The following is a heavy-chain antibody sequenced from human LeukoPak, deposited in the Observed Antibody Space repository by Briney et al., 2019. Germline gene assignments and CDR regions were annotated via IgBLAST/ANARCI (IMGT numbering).Heavy chain of an antibody. V-gene: IGHV3-30-3*01. J-gene: IGHJ4*02. Sequence: PGGSLRLSCAASGFTFSSYAMPWVAQAPGKGLEWVALGTYDGSSKYYADSVKSRFTNYRDNSKNTLYLQMNSLRAEDTAVYYCAREQRGYDCYYWGQGTLVTVSS. CDR3: AREQRGYDCYY. CDR1: GFTFSSYA. CDR2: GTYDGSSK. D-gene: IGHD5-12*01.